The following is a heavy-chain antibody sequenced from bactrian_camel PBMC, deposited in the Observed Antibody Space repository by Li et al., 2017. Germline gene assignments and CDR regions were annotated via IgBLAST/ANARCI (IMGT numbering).Heavy chain of an antibody. CDR2: IDWTGDRT. Sequence: QLVESGGGSVQVGGSLRLSCAASGFAFADYAMGWIRQAPGKGLEWVSGIDWTGDRTNYADSVKGQFTISRDNAKNTVYLQMNSLKSEDTAVYYCVAGLGLGTPDYWGQGTQVTVS. V-gene: IGHV3-1*01. D-gene: IGHD5*01. J-gene: IGHJ4*01. CDR3: VAGLGLGTPDY. CDR1: GFAFADYA.